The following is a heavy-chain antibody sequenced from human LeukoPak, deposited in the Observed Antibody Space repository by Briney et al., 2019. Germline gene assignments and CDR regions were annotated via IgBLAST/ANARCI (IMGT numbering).Heavy chain of an antibody. D-gene: IGHD6-13*01. J-gene: IGHJ4*02. CDR3: ARVGVFEAAAGQFDY. CDR2: INSDGSST. V-gene: IGHV3-74*01. CDR1: GFTFSSYW. Sequence: GGSLRLSCAASGFTFSSYWMHWVRQAPGKGLVWVSRINSDGSSTSYADSVKGRFTISRDNSKNTLYLQMNSLRAEDTAMYYCARVGVFEAAAGQFDYWGQGTLVTVSS.